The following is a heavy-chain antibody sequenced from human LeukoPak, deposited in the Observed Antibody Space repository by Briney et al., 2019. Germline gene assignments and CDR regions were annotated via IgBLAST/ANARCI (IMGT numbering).Heavy chain of an antibody. D-gene: IGHD3-3*01. CDR3: ARGQTDFWRDHYFDY. V-gene: IGHV3-7*01. J-gene: IGHJ4*02. CDR2: IKQDGSEK. CDR1: GFTFSSYW. Sequence: GGSLRLSCAASGFTFSSYWMSWVRQAPGKGLEWVANIKQDGSEKYYVDSVKGRFTISRDNAKNSLYLQMNSLRAEDTAVYYCARGQTDFWRDHYFDYWAREPWSPSPQ.